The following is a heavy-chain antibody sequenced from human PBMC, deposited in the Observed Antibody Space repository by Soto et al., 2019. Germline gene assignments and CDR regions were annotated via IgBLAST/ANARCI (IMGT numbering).Heavy chain of an antibody. CDR1: GFTFSSYW. D-gene: IGHD3-9*01. J-gene: IGHJ4*02. V-gene: IGHV3-7*03. CDR2: IKQDGSAK. Sequence: GGSLRLSCAASGFTFSSYWMSWVRQAPGKGLEWVANIKQDGSAKYYVDSVKGRFTISRDNAKNSLYLQMNSLRAKDTAVYYCATNLRYFDWPDYWGQGTLVTVSS. CDR3: ATNLRYFDWPDY.